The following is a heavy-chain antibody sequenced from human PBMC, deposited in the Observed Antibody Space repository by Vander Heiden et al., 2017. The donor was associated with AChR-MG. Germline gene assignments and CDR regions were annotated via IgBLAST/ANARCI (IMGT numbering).Heavy chain of an antibody. V-gene: IGHV1-69*04. Sequence: QVQLVQSGAEVKKPGSSVKVSCKASGGTFSNYAINWVRQAPGQGLEWMGRIIPSLDIANYAQKFQGRVTITADKSTSTASMELSSLRSGDTSVYYGARAPNVVGVPALCVYWDQGTLGTVSS. J-gene: IGHJ4*02. CDR1: GGTFSNYA. CDR3: ARAPNVVGVPALCVY. CDR2: IIPSLDIA. D-gene: IGHD2-15*01.